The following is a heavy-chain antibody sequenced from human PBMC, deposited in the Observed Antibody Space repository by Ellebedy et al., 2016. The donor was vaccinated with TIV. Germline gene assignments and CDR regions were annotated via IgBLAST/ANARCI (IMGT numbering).Heavy chain of an antibody. V-gene: IGHV3-33*01. CDR3: ARLGCSSTSCYDY. CDR2: IWFDGTRE. D-gene: IGHD2-2*01. CDR1: GFTFRTYG. J-gene: IGHJ4*02. Sequence: GESLKISXAASGFTFRTYGMHWVRQAPAKGLEWVALIWFDGTRENYADSVKGRFTISRDNPKSTLYLQINSLRAEDTAVYYCARLGCSSTSCYDYWGQGTLVTVSS.